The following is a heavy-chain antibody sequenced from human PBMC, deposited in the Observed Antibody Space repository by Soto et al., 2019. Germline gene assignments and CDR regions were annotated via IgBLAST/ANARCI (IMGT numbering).Heavy chain of an antibody. CDR2: LNSGGST. CDR3: VSGRYDSVRLGMDV. V-gene: IGHV3-66*01. J-gene: IGHJ6*02. CDR1: GFTVRSNY. D-gene: IGHD3-3*01. Sequence: EVQLVESGGGLVQPGGSLRLSCAASGFTVRSNYMTWVRQAPGKGLEWVSLLNSGGSTNYANSVKGRFTISRDISKNTGCLQMNSRRAGDTAVYYCVSGRYDSVRLGMDVWGQGTTVTVSS.